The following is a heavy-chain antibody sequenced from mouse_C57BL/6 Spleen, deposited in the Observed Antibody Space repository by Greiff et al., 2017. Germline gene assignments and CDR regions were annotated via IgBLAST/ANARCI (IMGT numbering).Heavy chain of an antibody. Sequence: QVQLQQSGAELVRPGASVTLSCKASGYTFTDYEMHWVKQTPVHGLEWIGAIDPETGGTAYNQKFKGKAILTADKSSSTAYMELRSLTSEDSAVYYCTREDYGSRILPFDYWGQGTTLTVSS. V-gene: IGHV1-15*01. CDR1: GYTFTDYE. J-gene: IGHJ2*01. D-gene: IGHD1-1*01. CDR3: TREDYGSRILPFDY. CDR2: IDPETGGT.